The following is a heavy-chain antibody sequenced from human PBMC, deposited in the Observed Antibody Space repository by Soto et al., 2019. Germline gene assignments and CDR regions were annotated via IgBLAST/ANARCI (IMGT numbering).Heavy chain of an antibody. Sequence: QVQLVQSGAEVKKPGASVKVSCKASGYTFTSYAMHWVRQAPGQRLEWMGWINAGNGNTKQSQKFQGRVTITRDTSACTSYMELSSLRSEDTAVYYCARSAPPIDYWGQGTLVTVSS. J-gene: IGHJ4*02. CDR1: GYTFTSYA. V-gene: IGHV1-3*01. CDR2: INAGNGNT. CDR3: ARSAPPIDY.